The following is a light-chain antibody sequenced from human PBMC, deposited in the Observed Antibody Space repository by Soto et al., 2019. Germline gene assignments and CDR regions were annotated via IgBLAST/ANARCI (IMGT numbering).Light chain of an antibody. J-gene: IGLJ2*01. CDR2: EVS. CDR1: SSNIANNY. CDR3: SSYTSSSTVV. Sequence: QSVLTQPPSVSAAPGQKVTISCSGSSSNIANNYVSWYQQLPGTAPKLMIYEVSNRPSGVSNRFSGSKSGNTVSLTISGLQAEDETDYYCSSYTSSSTVVFGGGTKLTVL. V-gene: IGLV2-14*01.